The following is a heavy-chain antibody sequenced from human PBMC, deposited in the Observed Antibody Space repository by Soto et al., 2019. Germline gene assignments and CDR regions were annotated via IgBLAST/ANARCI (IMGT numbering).Heavy chain of an antibody. CDR1: GYSFTTYW. D-gene: IGHD3-22*01. CDR2: IYPGDSDI. CDR3: AGQAYHYDTNSFGY. V-gene: IGHV5-51*01. Sequence: GESLKISCKGSGYSFTTYWIGWVRQMPGKGLEWMGVIYPGDSDIRFSPSFQGQVTISADMSLSTAYLQWSSLRVSDTAMYYCAGQAYHYDTNSFGYLGQGTLETVSS. J-gene: IGHJ4*02.